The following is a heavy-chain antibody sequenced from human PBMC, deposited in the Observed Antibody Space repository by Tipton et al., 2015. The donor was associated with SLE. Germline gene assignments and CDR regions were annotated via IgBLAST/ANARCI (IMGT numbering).Heavy chain of an antibody. J-gene: IGHJ3*02. D-gene: IGHD6-19*01. CDR1: GYSFTSYW. CDR2: IYPGDSDT. V-gene: IGHV5-51*03. Sequence: QSGPEVKKPGESLKISCKGSGYSFTSYWIGWVRQMPGKGLEWMGIIYPGDSDTRYSPSFQGQVTISADKSISTAYLQWSSLKASDTAMYYCARRSGQWLVRGDAFDIWGQGTMVTVSS. CDR3: ARRSGQWLVRGDAFDI.